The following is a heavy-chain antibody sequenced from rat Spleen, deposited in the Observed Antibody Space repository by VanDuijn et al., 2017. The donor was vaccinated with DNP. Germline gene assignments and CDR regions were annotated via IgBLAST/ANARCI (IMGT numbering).Heavy chain of an antibody. CDR1: GFTFSDYY. V-gene: IGHV5-22*01. CDR3: TRCSTRAARLFDN. D-gene: IGHD4-1*01. CDR2: ISYEGGTT. J-gene: IGHJ2*01. Sequence: EVQLVESGGGLVQPGRSLKLSCAASGFTFSDYYMAWVRQAPKKGLEWVASISYEGGTTYYGDSVKGRFTIFRDNTESTLYLQMDSLRSEDTATYYCTRCSTRAARLFDNWGQGAMVTVSS.